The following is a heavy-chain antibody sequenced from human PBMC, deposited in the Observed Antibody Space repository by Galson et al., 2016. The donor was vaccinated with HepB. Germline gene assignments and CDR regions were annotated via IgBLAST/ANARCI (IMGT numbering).Heavy chain of an antibody. CDR2: IDPRSGGT. CDR3: ARLRRIVTTGSWSSPSYFDY. J-gene: IGHJ4*02. CDR1: GYILTGYY. D-gene: IGHD1-26*01. Sequence: SCKASGYILTGYYVHWVRQAPGQGLEWMGWIDPRSGGTIYAENFQGRDTMTRDTSINTAYMELSRLRSADTAVCYCARLRRIVTTGSWSSPSYFDYWGQGTLVTVSS. V-gene: IGHV1-2*02.